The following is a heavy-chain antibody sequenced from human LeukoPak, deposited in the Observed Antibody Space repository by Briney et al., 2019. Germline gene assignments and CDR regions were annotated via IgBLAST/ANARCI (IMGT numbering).Heavy chain of an antibody. Sequence: GGSLRLSCAASGFTFDDYAMRWVRQAPGKGLEWVSLISWDGGSTYYADSVKGRFTISRDNSKNSLYLQMNSLRAEDTALYYCAKDKEEGQHQLLFDYWGQGTLVTVSS. D-gene: IGHD2-2*01. CDR2: ISWDGGST. CDR1: GFTFDDYA. CDR3: AKDKEEGQHQLLFDY. J-gene: IGHJ4*02. V-gene: IGHV3-43D*03.